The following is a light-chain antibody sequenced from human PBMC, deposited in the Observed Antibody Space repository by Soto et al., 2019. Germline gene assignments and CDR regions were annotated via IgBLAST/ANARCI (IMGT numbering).Light chain of an antibody. CDR3: AAWDGSLNVYV. Sequence: HSVLTQPPSASGTPGQRVTISCSGSSSNIGGNPVNWYQQLPGTAPKLLIYRNNQRPSGVPDRFSGSKSGTSASLAISGLQSEDEADYYCAAWDGSLNVYVFGTGTKLTVL. CDR1: SSNIGGNP. J-gene: IGLJ1*01. V-gene: IGLV1-44*01. CDR2: RNN.